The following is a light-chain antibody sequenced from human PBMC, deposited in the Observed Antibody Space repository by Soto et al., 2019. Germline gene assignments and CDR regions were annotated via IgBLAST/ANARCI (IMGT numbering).Light chain of an antibody. J-gene: IGKJ5*01. V-gene: IGKV3-15*01. CDR3: QQYNNWPFIT. Sequence: EIMVTQSPGTVSLSQGERATLSCRASQSVSSSYLAWYQQKPGQAPRLLIYGASSRATGIPVRFSGSGSGTEFTLTISSLQSEDFAVYYCQQYNNWPFITSAQGTLLENK. CDR1: QSVSSSY. CDR2: GAS.